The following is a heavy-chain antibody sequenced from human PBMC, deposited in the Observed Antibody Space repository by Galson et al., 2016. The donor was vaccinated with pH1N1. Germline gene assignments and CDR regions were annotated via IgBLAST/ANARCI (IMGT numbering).Heavy chain of an antibody. J-gene: IGHJ4*02. CDR3: AKDRYFDTSGYYFESYY. CDR2: INPMGGINPIIKTS. D-gene: IGHD3-22*01. Sequence: SVKVSCKASGGTFGSYGISWVRQAPGQGLEWMGGINPMGGINPIIKTSNYAQKFQGRVTITADESMSTAYMELRSLRSEDTAIYYCAKDRYFDTSGYYFESYYWGQGTLVTVSS. V-gene: IGHV1-69*13. CDR1: GGTFGSYG.